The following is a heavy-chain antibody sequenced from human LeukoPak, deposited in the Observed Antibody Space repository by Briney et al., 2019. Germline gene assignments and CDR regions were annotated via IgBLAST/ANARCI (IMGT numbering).Heavy chain of an antibody. CDR1: GDSMRGPY. J-gene: IGHJ4*02. CDR2: ISHSGYT. Sequence: SETLSLTCTVSGDSMRGPYWSWIRQAPGRGLEWIGFISHSGYTSYSPSLKCRVAISIDTSKRQFSMRLSSVTATDTAVYYCARARNDHGGMFFDSWAQGTLVTVSS. V-gene: IGHV4-59*11. CDR3: ARARNDHGGMFFDS. D-gene: IGHD4-23*01.